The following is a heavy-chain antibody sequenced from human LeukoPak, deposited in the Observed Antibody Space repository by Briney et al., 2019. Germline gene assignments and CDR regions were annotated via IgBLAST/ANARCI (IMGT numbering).Heavy chain of an antibody. Sequence: GGSLRLSCAASGFTFSSYSMNWVRQAPGKGLEWVSSISSSSSYIYYADSVKGRFTISRDNAKNSLYLQMNSLRAEDTAVYYCARGATEYYYDSSDDAFDIWGQGTMVTVSS. CDR3: ARGATEYYYDSSDDAFDI. V-gene: IGHV3-21*01. D-gene: IGHD3-22*01. CDR2: ISSSSSYI. CDR1: GFTFSSYS. J-gene: IGHJ3*02.